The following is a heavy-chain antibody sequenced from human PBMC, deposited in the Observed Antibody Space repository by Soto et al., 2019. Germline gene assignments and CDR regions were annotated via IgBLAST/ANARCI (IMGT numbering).Heavy chain of an antibody. CDR1: GFTFSSYG. CDR3: AKDRSGSYPTGMDV. CDR2: ISYDGSNK. Sequence: QVPLVESGGGVVQPGRSLRLSCAASGFTFSSYGMHWVRQAPGKGLEWVAVISYDGSNKYYADSVKGRFTISRDNSTNSLYLQMNSLRAEDTAVYYCAKDRSGSYPTGMDVWGQGTTVTVSS. J-gene: IGHJ6*02. D-gene: IGHD1-26*01. V-gene: IGHV3-30*18.